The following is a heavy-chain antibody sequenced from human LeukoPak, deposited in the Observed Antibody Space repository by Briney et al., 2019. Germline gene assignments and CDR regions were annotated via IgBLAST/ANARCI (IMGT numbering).Heavy chain of an antibody. CDR2: ISAYNGNT. D-gene: IGHD3/OR15-3a*01. J-gene: IGHJ6*02. Sequence: ASVKVSCKASGYTFTSYGISWVRQAPGQGLEWMGWISAYNGNTNYAQKLQGRVTMTTDTSTSTAYMELRSLRSDDTAVYYCARDRDWLPHYGMDVWGQGTTVTVSS. CDR1: GYTFTSYG. V-gene: IGHV1-18*01. CDR3: ARDRDWLPHYGMDV.